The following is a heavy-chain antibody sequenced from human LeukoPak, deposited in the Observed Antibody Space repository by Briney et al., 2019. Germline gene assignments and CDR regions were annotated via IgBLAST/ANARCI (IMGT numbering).Heavy chain of an antibody. CDR3: ARGSSGYYLLY. V-gene: IGHV4-39*07. CDR1: GGSISSSSYY. CDR2: IYYRGST. Sequence: SETLSLTCTVSGGSISSSSYYWGGIRQPPGKGLEGIGSIYYRGSTYYNPSLKRRVTISVDTSKNQFSLKPSYVTAADTAVYYCARGSSGYYLLYWGQGTLVTVSS. J-gene: IGHJ4*02. D-gene: IGHD3-22*01.